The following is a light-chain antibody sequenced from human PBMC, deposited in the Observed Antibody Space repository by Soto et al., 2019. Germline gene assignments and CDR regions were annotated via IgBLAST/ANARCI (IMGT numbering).Light chain of an antibody. CDR3: QQHGSAPTT. V-gene: IGKV3-20*01. CDR1: QSVSSSY. CDR2: GAS. Sequence: EIVLTQSPGTLSLSPGERATLSCRASQSVSSSYLAWYQQKPGQAPRLLISGASSRATGIPDRFSGSGSGTDFTLTISRLEPEDFAVYYCQQHGSAPTTFGQGTKVEIK. J-gene: IGKJ1*01.